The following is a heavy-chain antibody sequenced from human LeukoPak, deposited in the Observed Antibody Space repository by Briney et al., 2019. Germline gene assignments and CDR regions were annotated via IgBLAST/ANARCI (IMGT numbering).Heavy chain of an antibody. CDR2: INHSGST. D-gene: IGHD7-27*01. CDR3: AKRNWGSGDFDY. V-gene: IGHV4-34*01. Sequence: SETLSLTCAVYGGSFSGYYWSWIRQPPGKGLEWIGEINHSGSTNYNPSLKSRVTISVDTSKNQFSLKLSSVTAADTAVYYCAKRNWGSGDFDYWGQGTLVTVSS. J-gene: IGHJ4*02. CDR1: GGSFSGYY.